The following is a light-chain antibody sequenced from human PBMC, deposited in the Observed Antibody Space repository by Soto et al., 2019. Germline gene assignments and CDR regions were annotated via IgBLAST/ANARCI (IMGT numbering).Light chain of an antibody. J-gene: IGLJ1*01. V-gene: IGLV2-14*01. CDR2: DVS. CDR1: SSDVGGYEY. Sequence: QSALTQPASVPGSPGQSITISCTGTSSDVGGYEYVSWHQQYPGKAPKLIYYDVSNRPSGVSHRSSGSKSGNTAPLTISGLQAEEEADYYCSSYTISSTHVFGTGTKVTVL. CDR3: SSYTISSTHV.